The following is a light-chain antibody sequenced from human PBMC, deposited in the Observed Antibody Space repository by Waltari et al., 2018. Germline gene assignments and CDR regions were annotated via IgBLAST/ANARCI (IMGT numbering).Light chain of an antibody. CDR3: SSNAGYATWV. V-gene: IGLV2-11*01. J-gene: IGLJ3*02. CDR2: DVS. CDR1: SSDVGGYDA. Sequence: QSALTQPRSVSGPPGQSVTISCTGTSSDVGGYDAVSWYRQHPGKAPELIIYDVSKRPSGVPDRFSGSKSGNTASLTISGLQADDEADYYCSSNAGYATWVVGGGTKVTVL.